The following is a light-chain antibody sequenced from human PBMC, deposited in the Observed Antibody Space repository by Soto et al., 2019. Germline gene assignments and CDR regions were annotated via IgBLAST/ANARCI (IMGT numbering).Light chain of an antibody. Sequence: DIQMTQSPSSLSAPVGDRVTITCRARQTISDYLNWYRQKPGKAPHLVIYAASSLQSGVPSRFSGSGSGTDFTLTINSLQPEDFGTYFCQQSYSTPWTFGQGTKVGVK. V-gene: IGKV1-39*01. CDR1: QTISDY. CDR2: AAS. CDR3: QQSYSTPWT. J-gene: IGKJ1*01.